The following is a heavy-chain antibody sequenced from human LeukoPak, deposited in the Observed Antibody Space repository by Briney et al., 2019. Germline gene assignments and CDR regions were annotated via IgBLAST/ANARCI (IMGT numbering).Heavy chain of an antibody. D-gene: IGHD3-16*01. CDR1: GDSFSNYA. CDR2: IIPMRDIT. CDR3: ARGPYDGTYYFDS. Sequence: SVTVSCKTSGDSFSNYAITWVRQAPGQGLEWMGRIIPMRDITNYAQNFQDRVTITTDKTTTTVYMEVNSLISEDMAVYFCARGPYDGTYYFDSWGERTLVTVSS. V-gene: IGHV1-69*04. J-gene: IGHJ4*02.